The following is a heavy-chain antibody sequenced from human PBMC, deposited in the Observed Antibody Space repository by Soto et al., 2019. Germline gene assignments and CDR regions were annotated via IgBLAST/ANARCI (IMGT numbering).Heavy chain of an antibody. J-gene: IGHJ4*02. Sequence: DVQLVESGGGLVKPGGSLRLSCTASGFTFNLYTLNWVRQAPGKGLEWVSSISSTSSYIYYADSVKGRFAISRDNAEKSLCLQMSDLRAEDTALYYCATEGRSGYRNFDFWGQGTLVTVSS. CDR1: GFTFNLYT. CDR3: ATEGRSGYRNFDF. V-gene: IGHV3-21*01. D-gene: IGHD3-22*01. CDR2: ISSTSSYI.